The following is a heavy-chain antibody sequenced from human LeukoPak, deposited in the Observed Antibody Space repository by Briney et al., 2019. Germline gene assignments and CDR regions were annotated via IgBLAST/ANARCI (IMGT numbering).Heavy chain of an antibody. Sequence: GASVKVSCKASGYTFTGYYMRWVRQAPGQGLEWMGWINPNSGGTNYAQKFQGRVTMTRDTSISTAYMELSRLRSDDTAVYYCARDLRIAARTREDYWGQGTLVTVSS. CDR1: GYTFTGYY. CDR3: ARDLRIAARTREDY. V-gene: IGHV1-2*02. CDR2: INPNSGGT. J-gene: IGHJ4*02. D-gene: IGHD6-6*01.